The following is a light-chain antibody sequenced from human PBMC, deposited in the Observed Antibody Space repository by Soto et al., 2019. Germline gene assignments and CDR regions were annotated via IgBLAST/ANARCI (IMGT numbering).Light chain of an antibody. J-gene: IGKJ2*01. CDR1: QSVLYSSNNKNY. CDR2: WTS. V-gene: IGKV4-1*01. CDR3: HQYYSLPYT. Sequence: DIVMTQSPDSLAVSLGERATINCRSSQSVLYSSNNKNYLAWYQQKPGHPPKLLIYWTSTRESGVSDRFSGSGSGTDFTLTISSLQAEDVAVYYCHQYYSLPYTFGQGTKLEIK.